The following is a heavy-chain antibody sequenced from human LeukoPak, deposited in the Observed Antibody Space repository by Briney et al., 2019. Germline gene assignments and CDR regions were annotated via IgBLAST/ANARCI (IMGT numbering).Heavy chain of an antibody. CDR2: IYYSGST. CDR1: GGSISSYY. J-gene: IGHJ4*02. Sequence: SETLSLTCTVSGGSISSYYWSWIRQPAGKGLEWIGSIYYSGSTYYNPSLKGRVTISVDTSKNQFSLKLSSVTAADTAVYYCARSSIVLMVYAMLDFDYWGQGTLVTVSS. D-gene: IGHD2-8*01. CDR3: ARSSIVLMVYAMLDFDY. V-gene: IGHV4-59*05.